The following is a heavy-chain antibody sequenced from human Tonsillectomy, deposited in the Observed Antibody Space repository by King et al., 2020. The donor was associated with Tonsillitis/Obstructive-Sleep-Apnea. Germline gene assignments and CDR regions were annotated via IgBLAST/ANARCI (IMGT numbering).Heavy chain of an antibody. J-gene: IGHJ5*02. CDR3: ARGRQSFGKFDP. Sequence: VQLQQWGAGLLKPSETLSLTCAVYGGSFTGYSWTWIRQPPGKGLEWIGEINHSGSTDYNPSLQSRLTLSVDTSNSQFSLNLSSVTAADTAVYYCARGRQSFGKFDPWGQGTLVTVSS. CDR1: GGSFTGYS. CDR2: INHSGST. D-gene: IGHD3-16*01. V-gene: IGHV4-34*01.